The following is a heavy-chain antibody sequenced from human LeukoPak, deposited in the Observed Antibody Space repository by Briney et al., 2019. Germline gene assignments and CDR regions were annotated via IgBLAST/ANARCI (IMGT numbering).Heavy chain of an antibody. CDR2: INHSGST. D-gene: IGHD3-10*01. Sequence: SETLSLTCAVYGGSFSGYYWSWIRQPPGKGLEWIGEINHSGSTNYNPSLKSRVTISVDTSKNQFSLKLSSVTAADTAVYYCARGSGFDYWGQGTLVTVSS. CDR1: GGSFSGYY. CDR3: ARGSGFDY. J-gene: IGHJ4*02. V-gene: IGHV4-34*01.